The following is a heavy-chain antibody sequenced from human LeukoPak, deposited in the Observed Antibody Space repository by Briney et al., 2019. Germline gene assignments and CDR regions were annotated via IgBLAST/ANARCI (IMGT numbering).Heavy chain of an antibody. CDR2: IYYSGST. CDR3: ARDLGLAVVDSTPKYNWFDP. D-gene: IGHD2-15*01. J-gene: IGHJ5*02. V-gene: IGHV4-39*07. Sequence: PSETLSLTCTVSGGSISSSSYYWGWIRQPPGKGLEWIGSIYYSGSTYYNPSLKSRVTISVDTSKNQFSLRLTSLTAADTAVYLCARDLGLAVVDSTPKYNWFDPWGQGTLVTVSS. CDR1: GGSISSSSYY.